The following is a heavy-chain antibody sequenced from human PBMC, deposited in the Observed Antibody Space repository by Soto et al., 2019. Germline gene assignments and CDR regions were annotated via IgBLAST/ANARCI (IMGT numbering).Heavy chain of an antibody. V-gene: IGHV4-59*11. Sequence: SETLSLTCTVSGGSISSHYWSWIRQPPGKGLEWIGYIYYSGSTNYNPSLKSRVTISVDTSKNQFSLKLSSVTAADTAVYYCARVQDRNWFDPWGQGTLVTVSS. J-gene: IGHJ5*02. CDR2: IYYSGST. D-gene: IGHD2-15*01. CDR1: GGSISSHY. CDR3: ARVQDRNWFDP.